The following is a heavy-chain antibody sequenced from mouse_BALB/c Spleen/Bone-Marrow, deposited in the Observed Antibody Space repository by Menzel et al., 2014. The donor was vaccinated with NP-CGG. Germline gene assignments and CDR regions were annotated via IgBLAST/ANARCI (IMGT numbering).Heavy chain of an antibody. CDR1: GYTFSRYW. V-gene: IGHV1-9*01. Sequence: VHLVESGAELMKPGASVKISCKATGYTFSRYWIEWVKQRPGHGLEGIGEILPGSGSTNYNEKFKGKATFTADTSSNTAYMQLSSLTSEDSAVYYCTRWGYGSSYVGYFDVWGAGTTVTVSS. CDR2: ILPGSGST. D-gene: IGHD1-1*01. J-gene: IGHJ1*01. CDR3: TRWGYGSSYVGYFDV.